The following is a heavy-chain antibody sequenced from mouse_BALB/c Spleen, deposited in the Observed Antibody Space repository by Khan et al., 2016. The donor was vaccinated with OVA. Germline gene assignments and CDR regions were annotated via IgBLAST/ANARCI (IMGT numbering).Heavy chain of an antibody. CDR1: GFSLSTSGMG. Sequence: QVTLKESGPGILQPSQTLSLTCSFSGFSLSTSGMGVNWIRQPSGNGLEWLAHIYWDDDKRYNPSLKSRLTISKDTSSNQVFLKITSVDTADTATYYCARMDGNYYYSMDYWGQGTSVTVSA. J-gene: IGHJ4*01. CDR2: IYWDDDK. CDR3: ARMDGNYYYSMDY. V-gene: IGHV8-12*01. D-gene: IGHD2-1*01.